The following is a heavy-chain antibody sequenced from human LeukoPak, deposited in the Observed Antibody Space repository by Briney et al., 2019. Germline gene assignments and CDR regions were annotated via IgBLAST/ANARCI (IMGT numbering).Heavy chain of an antibody. Sequence: ASVTVSFKASGYTFTVYYMHWVRQAPGQGLEWMGRINPNSGGTNYAQKFQGRVTMTRDTSISTAYMELSRLRSDDTAVYYCARGSSGWPFDYWGQGTLVTVSS. V-gene: IGHV1-2*06. CDR2: INPNSGGT. CDR3: ARGSSGWPFDY. CDR1: GYTFTVYY. D-gene: IGHD6-19*01. J-gene: IGHJ4*02.